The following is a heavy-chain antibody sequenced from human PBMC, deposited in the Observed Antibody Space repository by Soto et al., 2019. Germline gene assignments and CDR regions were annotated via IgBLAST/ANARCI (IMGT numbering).Heavy chain of an antibody. Sequence: GGSLRLSCAASGFTFSSYAMSWVRQAPGKGLEWVSAISGSGGSTYYADSVKGRFTISRDNSKNTLYLQMNSLRAEDTAVYYCVREPQFLSYYYYMDVWGKGTTVTVSS. CDR3: VREPQFLSYYYYMDV. CDR2: ISGSGGST. D-gene: IGHD1-1*01. CDR1: GFTFSSYA. V-gene: IGHV3-23*01. J-gene: IGHJ6*03.